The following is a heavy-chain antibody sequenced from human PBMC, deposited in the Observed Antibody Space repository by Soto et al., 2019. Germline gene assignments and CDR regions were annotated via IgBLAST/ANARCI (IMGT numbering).Heavy chain of an antibody. CDR3: ARLGYYYDSSGPPPNYYYYGMDV. CDR2: INPSGGST. J-gene: IGHJ6*02. D-gene: IGHD3-22*01. CDR1: GYTFTSYY. V-gene: IGHV1-46*03. Sequence: GASVKVSCKASGYTFTSYYMHWVRQAPGQGLEWMGIINPSGGSTSYAQKFQGRVTMTRDTSTSTVYMELSSLRSEDTAVYYCARLGYYYDSSGPPPNYYYYGMDVWGQGTTVTVSS.